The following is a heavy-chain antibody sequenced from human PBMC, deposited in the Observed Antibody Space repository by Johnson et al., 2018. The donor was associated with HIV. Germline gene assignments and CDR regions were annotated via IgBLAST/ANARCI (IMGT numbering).Heavy chain of an antibody. CDR1: GFTFSSYW. J-gene: IGHJ3*02. D-gene: IGHD3-3*01. V-gene: IGHV3-7*01. CDR3: ARGARGDLEWLLSGHAFDI. Sequence: VQLVESGGGLVQPGGSLRVSCAASGFTFSSYWMNWVRQAPGKGLEWLAKIKQDGSEKYYVDSVKGRLTISRDNAKNSLYLQMNSLRAEDTAVYYCARGARGDLEWLLSGHAFDIWGQGTMVTVSS. CDR2: IKQDGSEK.